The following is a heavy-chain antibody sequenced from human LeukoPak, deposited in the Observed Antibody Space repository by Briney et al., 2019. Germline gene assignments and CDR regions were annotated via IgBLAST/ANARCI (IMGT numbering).Heavy chain of an antibody. J-gene: IGHJ4*02. D-gene: IGHD6-19*01. CDR1: GGSISSYY. CDR3: ARHCSSGWDFDY. CDR2: IYYSGST. V-gene: IGHV4-59*08. Sequence: PSETLSLTCTVSGGSISSYYWSWIRQPPGKGLEWIGYIYYSGSTNYNPSLKSRVTISVDTSKNQFSLKLSSVTAADKAVYYCARHCSSGWDFDYWGQGTLVTVSS.